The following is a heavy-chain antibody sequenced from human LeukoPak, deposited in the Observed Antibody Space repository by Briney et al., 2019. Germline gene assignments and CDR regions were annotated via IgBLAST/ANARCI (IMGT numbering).Heavy chain of an antibody. Sequence: PGGSLRLSCAASGFSFSTYAMSWVRQAPGKGLEWVSAISAGGATIYYADSVKGRFTVSRDNSKNTLYLHMNSLRAEDTAIYYCAKGPGGTYFYYYYYMDVWGKGTTVTVSS. J-gene: IGHJ6*03. D-gene: IGHD1-26*01. V-gene: IGHV3-23*01. CDR3: AKGPGGTYFYYYYYMDV. CDR2: ISAGGATI. CDR1: GFSFSTYA.